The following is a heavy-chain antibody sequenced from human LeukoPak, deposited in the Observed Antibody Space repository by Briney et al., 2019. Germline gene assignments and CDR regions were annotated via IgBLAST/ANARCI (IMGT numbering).Heavy chain of an antibody. D-gene: IGHD2-15*01. J-gene: IGHJ6*04. CDR1: GFTFSSYA. Sequence: GGSLRLSCSASGFTFSSYAMHWVRQAPGKGLEYVSAISSNGGSTYYADSVKGRFTISRDNSKNTLYLQMSSLRAEDTAVYYCVKAGKLGYCSGGSCYPYYYYYGMDVWGKGTTVTVSS. CDR2: ISSNGGST. V-gene: IGHV3-64D*06. CDR3: VKAGKLGYCSGGSCYPYYYYYGMDV.